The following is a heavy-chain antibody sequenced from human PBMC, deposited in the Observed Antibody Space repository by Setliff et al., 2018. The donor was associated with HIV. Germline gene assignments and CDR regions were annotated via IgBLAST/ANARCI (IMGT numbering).Heavy chain of an antibody. D-gene: IGHD2-21*01. J-gene: IGHJ6*02. CDR2: IKKSSDGGKT. CDR3: ATDNGPSYSMDI. V-gene: IGHV3-15*01. Sequence: GGSPRLSCVASGFTFNNAWMNWVRQAPGKGLEWLGRIKKSSDGGKTDDASPVKGRFTISRDDSKNTLYLQMNSLKTDDTGVYFCATDNGPSYSMDIWGQGTTVTVSS. CDR1: GFTFNNAW.